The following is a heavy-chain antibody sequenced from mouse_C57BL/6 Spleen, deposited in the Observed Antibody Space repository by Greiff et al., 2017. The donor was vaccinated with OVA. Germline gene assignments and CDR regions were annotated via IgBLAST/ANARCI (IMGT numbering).Heavy chain of an antibody. Sequence: LQESGAELVRPGASVTLSCKASGYTFTDYEMHWVKQTPVHGLEWIGAIDPETGGTAYNQKFKGKAILTADKSSSTAYMELRSLTSEDSAVYYCTRDGSSYGWFAYWGQGTLVTVSA. CDR2: IDPETGGT. D-gene: IGHD1-1*01. CDR3: TRDGSSYGWFAY. CDR1: GYTFTDYE. J-gene: IGHJ3*01. V-gene: IGHV1-15*01.